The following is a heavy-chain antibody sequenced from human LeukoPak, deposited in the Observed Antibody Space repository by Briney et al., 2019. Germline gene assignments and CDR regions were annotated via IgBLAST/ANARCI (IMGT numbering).Heavy chain of an antibody. J-gene: IGHJ5*02. CDR1: GYTFASYG. V-gene: IGHV1-18*01. CDR2: ISDYYGNT. D-gene: IGHD4-11*01. Sequence: ASVKVSCKASGYTFASYGISWVRQAPGQGLEWMGWISDYYGNTNYAQKLQGRVTMTTDTSTSTAYMELRSLRSDDTAVYYCARDLYRDSLPVSWFDPWGRGTLVTVSS. CDR3: ARDLYRDSLPVSWFDP.